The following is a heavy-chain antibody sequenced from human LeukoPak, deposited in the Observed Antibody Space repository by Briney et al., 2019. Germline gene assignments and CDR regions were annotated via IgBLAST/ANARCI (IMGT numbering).Heavy chain of an antibody. CDR3: AMRYGDSGYDYYYYYYMDV. D-gene: IGHD4-17*01. CDR1: GFTFSSYG. Sequence: GGSLRLSCAASGFTFSSYGMRWVRQAPGKGLEWVAFIRYDGSNKYYADSVKGRFTISRDNSKNTLYLQMNSLRAEDTAVYYCAMRYGDSGYDYYYYYYMDVWGKGTTVTVSS. V-gene: IGHV3-30*02. J-gene: IGHJ6*03. CDR2: IRYDGSNK.